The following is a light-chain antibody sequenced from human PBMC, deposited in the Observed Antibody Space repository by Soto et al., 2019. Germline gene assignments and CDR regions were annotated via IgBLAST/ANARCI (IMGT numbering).Light chain of an antibody. CDR3: LQDYDYPWT. CDR1: QGISNS. Sequence: IQVTQSRSSLSASVGERVSLTWRASQGISNSLAWYQQKPGKVPKLLIYAASTLQSGVPSRFSGSVSGTDFTLTISSLQAEPVATYYCLQDYDYPWTFGEGTKVDIK. CDR2: AAS. J-gene: IGKJ1*01. V-gene: IGKV1-27*01.